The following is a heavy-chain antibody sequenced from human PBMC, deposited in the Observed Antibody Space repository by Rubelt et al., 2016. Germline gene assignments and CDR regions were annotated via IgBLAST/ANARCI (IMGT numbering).Heavy chain of an antibody. D-gene: IGHD2-2*01. V-gene: IGHV4-39*01. J-gene: IGHJ4*02. CDR1: GGSVSASSYY. CDR2: IYFSGST. CDR3: ARHRASDPTAVFDY. Sequence: QLQLQESGPGLVKPSETLSLTCTVSGGSVSASSYYWGWVRQPPGTGLEWIGTIYFSGSTYYNPSLKSRVTISVDTSKNQLSLELGSVPAADTAVYYCARHRASDPTAVFDYWGQGTLVAVSS.